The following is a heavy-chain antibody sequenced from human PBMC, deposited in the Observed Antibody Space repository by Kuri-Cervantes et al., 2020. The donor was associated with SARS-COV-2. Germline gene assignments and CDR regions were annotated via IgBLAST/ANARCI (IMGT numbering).Heavy chain of an antibody. V-gene: IGHV3-7*05. Sequence: GGSLRLSCAASGFTVSSNYMSWVRQAPGKGLEWVANIKQDGSEKYYVGSVKGRFTISRDNAKNSLYLQMNSLRAEDTAVYYCARYSAGYYYDSSGYYSLYYYGMDVWGQGTTVTVSS. CDR3: ARYSAGYYYDSSGYYSLYYYGMDV. D-gene: IGHD3-22*01. J-gene: IGHJ6*02. CDR2: IKQDGSEK. CDR1: GFTVSSNY.